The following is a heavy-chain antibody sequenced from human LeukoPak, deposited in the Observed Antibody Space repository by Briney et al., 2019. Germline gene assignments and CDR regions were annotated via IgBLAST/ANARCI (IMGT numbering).Heavy chain of an antibody. D-gene: IGHD2-2*01. V-gene: IGHV4-4*07. CDR3: ARGVVPASHFDY. CDR2: IYTSGGT. J-gene: IGHJ4*02. Sequence: PSETLSLTCSVSGGSISYYYWTWIRQPAGKGLEWIGRIYTSGGTNYNPSLKSRATMSVDTSKNQFSLKLSSVTAADTAVYYCARGVVPASHFDYWGQGTLVTVSS. CDR1: GGSISYYY.